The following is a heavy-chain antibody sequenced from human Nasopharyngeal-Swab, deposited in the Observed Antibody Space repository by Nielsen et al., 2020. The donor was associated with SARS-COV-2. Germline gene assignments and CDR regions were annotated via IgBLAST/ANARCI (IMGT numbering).Heavy chain of an antibody. CDR1: GFSLSTSKVG. CDR3: VHSTGWRLDY. V-gene: IGHV2-5*02. Sequence: SGPTLVKPSQTLTLTCTFSGFSLSTSKVGVSWVRQLPGKALEWLAILYWDDDNRYNPSLKSRITITKDTSKNHVVLTMTNMDPVDTATYFCVHSTGWRLDYWGQGTLVTVSS. J-gene: IGHJ4*02. D-gene: IGHD6-19*01. CDR2: LYWDDDN.